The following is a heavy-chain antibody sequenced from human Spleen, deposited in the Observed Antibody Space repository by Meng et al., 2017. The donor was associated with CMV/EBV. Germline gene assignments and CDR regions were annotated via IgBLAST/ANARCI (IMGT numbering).Heavy chain of an antibody. CDR2: IIPIFGTT. V-gene: IGHV1-69*05. Sequence: SVKVSCKASGDTFTAYALSWVRQAPGQGLEWMGGIIPIFGTTDYAQKFQDRITITTDESTNTAHMELSSLRSDDTAVYYCARGGAAPSYGMDVWGQGTTVTVSS. D-gene: IGHD6-25*01. CDR1: GDTFTAYA. CDR3: ARGGAAPSYGMDV. J-gene: IGHJ6*02.